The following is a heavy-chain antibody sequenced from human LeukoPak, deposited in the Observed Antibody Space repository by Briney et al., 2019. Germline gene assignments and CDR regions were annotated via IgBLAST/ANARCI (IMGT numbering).Heavy chain of an antibody. CDR2: VSYDGSEK. V-gene: IGHV3-30*03. CDR1: GFTFSSYG. CDR3: ARDFDSGNDYGDYFFDY. J-gene: IGHJ4*02. Sequence: GGSLRLSCAASGFTFSSYGIHWVRQAPGKGLEWVAVVSYDGSEKYYADSVKGRLTISRDKSKNTVSLQMNSLRAEDTAVYYCARDFDSGNDYGDYFFDYWGQGTLVTVSS. D-gene: IGHD4-17*01.